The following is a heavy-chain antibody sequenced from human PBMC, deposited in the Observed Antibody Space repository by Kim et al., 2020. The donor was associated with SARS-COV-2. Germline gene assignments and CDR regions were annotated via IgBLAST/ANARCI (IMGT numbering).Heavy chain of an antibody. J-gene: IGHJ4*02. CDR1: RFTFSNYG. CDR2: ISYDGNEK. D-gene: IGHD4-17*01. V-gene: IGHV3-30*03. CDR3: ATPCDYAIDY. Sequence: GGSLRLSCTASRFTFSNYGMNWVRQAPGKGLEWVALISYDGNEKYFADSVKGRFTISRDSSKSTLYLQMNSLRTEDTAVYFCATPCDYAIDYWGQGTLVTVSS.